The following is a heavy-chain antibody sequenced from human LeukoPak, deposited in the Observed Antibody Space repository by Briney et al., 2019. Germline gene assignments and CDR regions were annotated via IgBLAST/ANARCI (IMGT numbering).Heavy chain of an antibody. J-gene: IGHJ6*02. V-gene: IGHV4-59*01. CDR3: AKDLSRSYRPLPYLFGMDV. Sequence: SETLSLNCTVSGGSISSYYWSWIRQPPGKGLEWIGYIYYSGSTNYNPSLKSRVTISVDTSKNQFSLKLSSVTAADTAVYYCAKDLSRSYRPLPYLFGMDVRGQGTTVTVSS. D-gene: IGHD3-10*01. CDR2: IYYSGST. CDR1: GGSISSYY.